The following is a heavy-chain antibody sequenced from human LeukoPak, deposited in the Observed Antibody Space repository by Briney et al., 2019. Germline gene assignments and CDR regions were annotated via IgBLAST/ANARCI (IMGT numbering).Heavy chain of an antibody. V-gene: IGHV1-2*02. CDR2: INPNSGGT. Sequence: ASVKVSCKASGYTFTGYYMHWVRQAPGQGLEWTGWINPNSGGTDYAQKFQGRVTMTRDASISTAYMELSRLRSDDTAIYYCVPTAAAPRTYYFDYWGQGTLVTVSS. D-gene: IGHD6-13*01. J-gene: IGHJ4*02. CDR1: GYTFTGYY. CDR3: VPTAAAPRTYYFDY.